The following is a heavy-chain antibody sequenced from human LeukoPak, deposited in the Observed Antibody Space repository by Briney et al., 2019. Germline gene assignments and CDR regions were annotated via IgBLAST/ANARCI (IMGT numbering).Heavy chain of an antibody. CDR3: ARGDYYGSGSYYNDWNDWFDP. CDR2: INTNTGNP. V-gene: IGHV7-4-1*02. Sequence: ASVKVSCKASGYTFTSYAMNWVRQAPGQGLEWMGWINTNTGNPTYAQGFTGRFVFSLDTSVSTAYLQISSLKAEDTAVYYCARGDYYGSGSYYNDWNDWFDPWGQGILVTVSS. D-gene: IGHD3-10*01. CDR1: GYTFTSYA. J-gene: IGHJ5*02.